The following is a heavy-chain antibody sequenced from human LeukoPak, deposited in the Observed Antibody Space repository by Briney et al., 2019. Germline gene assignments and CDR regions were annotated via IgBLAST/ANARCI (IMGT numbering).Heavy chain of an antibody. CDR3: ARSRGRILLLERLNPGRAGYYFFYYMDV. CDR1: GFTFSSYD. V-gene: IGHV3-23*01. J-gene: IGHJ6*03. D-gene: IGHD1-1*01. Sequence: AGSLRLSCAASGFTFSSYDMSWVRQAPGKGLEWVSAISGSGGSTYYADSVSGRITTSGANSNKTLYLQMNSLRAEDTAVYYCARSRGRILLLERLNPGRAGYYFFYYMDVWGKGTTVTISS. CDR2: ISGSGGST.